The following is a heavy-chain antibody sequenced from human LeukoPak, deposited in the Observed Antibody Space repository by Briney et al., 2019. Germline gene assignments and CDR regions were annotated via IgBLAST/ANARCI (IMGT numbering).Heavy chain of an antibody. CDR3: ARDPIYSGHDQSGVFDP. Sequence: ASVKVSCKASGGTFSSYAISWVRQAPGQGLEWMGGIIPIFGTANYAQKFQGRVTITADESTSTAYMELSSLRSEDTAVYYCARDPIYSGHDQSGVFDPWGQGTLVTVSS. J-gene: IGHJ5*02. CDR2: IIPIFGTA. V-gene: IGHV1-69*13. D-gene: IGHD5-12*01. CDR1: GGTFSSYA.